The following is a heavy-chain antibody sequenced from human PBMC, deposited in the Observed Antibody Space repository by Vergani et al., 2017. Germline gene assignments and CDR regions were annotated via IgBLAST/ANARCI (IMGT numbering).Heavy chain of an antibody. J-gene: IGHJ6*03. CDR1: GFSLSTSGMR. V-gene: IGHV2-70*04. D-gene: IGHD6-13*01. CDR2: IDWDDDK. Sequence: QVTLKESGPALVKPTQTLTLTCTFSGFSLSTSGMRVSWIRQPPGKALEWLARIDWDDDKFYSTSLKTRLTISKDTSKNQVVLTMTNMDPVDTATYYCATECAAAGNPYYYYYYMDVWGKGTTVTVSS. CDR3: ATECAAAGNPYYYYYYMDV.